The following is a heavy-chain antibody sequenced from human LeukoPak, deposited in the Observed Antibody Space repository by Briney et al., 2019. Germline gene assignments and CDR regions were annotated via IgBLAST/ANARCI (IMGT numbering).Heavy chain of an antibody. CDR3: ARGSSDWYY. CDR2: IKQDGSEK. V-gene: IGHV3-7*04. CDR1: GFTFSNAW. Sequence: PGGSLRLSCAASGFTFSNAWMSWVRQAPGKGLEWVANIKQDGSEKYYVDSVKGRFTISRDNAKNSLYLQMNSLRAEDTAVYYCARGSSDWYYWGQGTLVTVSS. J-gene: IGHJ4*02. D-gene: IGHD6-19*01.